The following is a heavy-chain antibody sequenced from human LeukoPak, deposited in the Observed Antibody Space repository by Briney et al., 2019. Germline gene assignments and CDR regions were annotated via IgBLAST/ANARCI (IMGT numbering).Heavy chain of an antibody. V-gene: IGHV1-18*01. D-gene: IGHD6-6*01. CDR2: ISAYNGNT. Sequence: ASVKVSCKASGYTFTSYGISWVRQAPGQGLERMGWISAYNGNTNYAQKLQGRVTMTTDTSTSTAYMELRSLRSDDTAVYYCARAINSSSRQVFYFDYWGQGTLVTVSS. J-gene: IGHJ4*02. CDR1: GYTFTSYG. CDR3: ARAINSSSRQVFYFDY.